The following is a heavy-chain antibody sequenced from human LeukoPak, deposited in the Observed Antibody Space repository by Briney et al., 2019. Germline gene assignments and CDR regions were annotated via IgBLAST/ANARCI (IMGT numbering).Heavy chain of an antibody. Sequence: ASVKVSCKASGGTFSKYTISWVRQRPGQGLEWMGGITPLFGTANYAQKFQGRVTITADESTSTAYMELSSLRSEDTAVYYCATRLYSSSSAWGQGTLVTVSS. CDR3: ATRLYSSSSA. J-gene: IGHJ4*02. D-gene: IGHD6-6*01. CDR2: ITPLFGTA. CDR1: GGTFSKYT. V-gene: IGHV1-69*13.